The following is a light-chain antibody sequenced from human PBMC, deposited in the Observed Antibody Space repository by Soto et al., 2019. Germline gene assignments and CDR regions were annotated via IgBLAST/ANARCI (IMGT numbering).Light chain of an antibody. J-gene: IGKJ1*01. V-gene: IGKV4-1*01. CDR3: QQYLHTPRT. CDR2: WAS. Sequence: DAVMTQSPDSLAASLGERATINCKSSQSVLYSSNNKNYLAWYQQKPGQPPKLLIYWASTRESGVPDRFSDSGSGTDFTLTISSLQAEDVAVYYCQQYLHTPRTFGQGTKVEIK. CDR1: QSVLYSSNNKNY.